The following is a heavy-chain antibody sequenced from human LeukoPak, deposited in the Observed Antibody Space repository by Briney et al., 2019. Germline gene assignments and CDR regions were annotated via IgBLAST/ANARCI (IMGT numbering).Heavy chain of an antibody. V-gene: IGHV3-20*04. Sequence: GGSLSLSCAASGFTFDDYGMSWVRQAPGKGLEWVSGINWNGGSTGYADSVKGRFTISRDNAKNSLYLQMNSLRAEDTALYYCARAGGDYGDGYAYFDYWGQGTWSPSP. D-gene: IGHD4-17*01. CDR1: GFTFDDYG. CDR2: INWNGGST. J-gene: IGHJ4*02. CDR3: ARAGGDYGDGYAYFDY.